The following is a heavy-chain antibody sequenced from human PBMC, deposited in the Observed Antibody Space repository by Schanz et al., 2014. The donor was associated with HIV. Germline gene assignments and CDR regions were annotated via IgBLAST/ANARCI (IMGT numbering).Heavy chain of an antibody. CDR2: IKQDASEK. CDR3: AKDAARIYYDILTGPFDS. D-gene: IGHD3-9*01. CDR1: GFKLSLYW. Sequence: EEQLLESGGGLVQPGESLRLSCVASGFKLSLYWISWVRQAPGKGLEWVANIKQDASEKYYVDSVKGRFTISRDNAKNSLFLQMNSLRSEDTALYYCAKDAARIYYDILTGPFDSWGQGTLVTVSS. V-gene: IGHV3-7*03. J-gene: IGHJ4*02.